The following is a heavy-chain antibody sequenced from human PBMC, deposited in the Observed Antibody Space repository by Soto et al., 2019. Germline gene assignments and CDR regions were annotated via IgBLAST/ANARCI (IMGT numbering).Heavy chain of an antibody. D-gene: IGHD2-21*02. CDR2: IYYSGRT. CDR3: ARQRTTVVTQAYFDH. V-gene: IGHV4-39*01. J-gene: IGHJ4*02. Sequence: ASETLSLTCIFSCESISSSSYYWGWIRQPPGKGLEWIGSIYYSGRTYYNPSFKSRVTISIDTSKNQFSLKLSSVTATDTAVYYCARQRTTVVTQAYFDHWGQGALVTVSS. CDR1: CESISSSSYY.